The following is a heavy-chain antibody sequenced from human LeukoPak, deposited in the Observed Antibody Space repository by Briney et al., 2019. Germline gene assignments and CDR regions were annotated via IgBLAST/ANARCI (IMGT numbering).Heavy chain of an antibody. CDR3: ARGEQLRSFDP. V-gene: IGHV1-69*02. D-gene: IGHD6-6*01. CDR1: GGTFSSYT. Sequence: SVKVSCKASGGTFSSYTISWVRQAPGQGLEWMGRIIPIPGIANYAQKFQGRVTITADKSTSTAYMELSSLRSEDPAVYYCARGEQLRSFDPWGQGTLVTVSS. J-gene: IGHJ5*02. CDR2: IIPIPGIA.